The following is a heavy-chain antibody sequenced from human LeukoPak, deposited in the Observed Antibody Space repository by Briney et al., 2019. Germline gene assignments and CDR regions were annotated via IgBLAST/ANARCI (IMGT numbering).Heavy chain of an antibody. J-gene: IGHJ4*02. Sequence: PSETLSLTCTVSGGSISSSSYYWGWIRQPPGKGLEWIGSIYYSGSTYYNPSLKSRVTISVDTSKNQFSLKLSSVTAADTAVYYCARLPGVIIKGPYYFDYWGQGTLVTVSS. CDR1: GGSISSSSYY. CDR3: ARLPGVIIKGPYYFDY. D-gene: IGHD3-10*01. V-gene: IGHV4-39*07. CDR2: IYYSGST.